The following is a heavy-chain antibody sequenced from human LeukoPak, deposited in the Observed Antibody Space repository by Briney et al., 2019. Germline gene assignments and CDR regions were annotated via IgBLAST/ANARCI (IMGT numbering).Heavy chain of an antibody. CDR3: ARGRYRHYFDY. Sequence: PGGSLRLSCAASGFIFSSYEMNWVRQAPGKGVEWFSYSSSSGRTIYYADSVKGRFTISRDNANNSLYLQMNSLRAEDTAVYYCARGRYRHYFDYWGQGTLVTVSS. V-gene: IGHV3-48*03. D-gene: IGHD3-16*02. CDR2: SSSSGRTI. J-gene: IGHJ4*02. CDR1: GFIFSSYE.